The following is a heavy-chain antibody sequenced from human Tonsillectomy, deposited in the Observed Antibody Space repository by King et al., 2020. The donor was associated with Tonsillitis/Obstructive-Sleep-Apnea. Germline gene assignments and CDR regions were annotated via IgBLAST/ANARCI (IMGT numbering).Heavy chain of an antibody. J-gene: IGHJ5*02. CDR3: ARDPLGGSGTNWFDP. D-gene: IGHD6-25*01. Sequence: QLQESGPGLVKPSETLSLTCTVSGGSISSYYWSWIRQPPGKGLEWIGYIYYSGSTNYNPSLKSRVTISVDTSKNQFSLKLSSVTAADTAVYYCARDPLGGSGTNWFDPWGQGTLVTVSS. CDR2: IYYSGST. V-gene: IGHV4-59*01. CDR1: GGSISSYY.